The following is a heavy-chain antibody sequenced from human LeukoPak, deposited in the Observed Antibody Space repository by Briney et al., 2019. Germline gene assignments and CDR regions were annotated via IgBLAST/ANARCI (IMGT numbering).Heavy chain of an antibody. Sequence: ASVKVSCKVSGYTLTELSMHWVRQAPGKGLEWMGGFDPEDGETIYAQKFQGRVTMTEDTSTDTAYMELSSLRSEDTAVYYCAKDEDSSGYYPFDYWGQGTLVTVSS. CDR2: FDPEDGET. V-gene: IGHV1-24*01. CDR1: GYTLTELS. CDR3: AKDEDSSGYYPFDY. J-gene: IGHJ4*02. D-gene: IGHD3-22*01.